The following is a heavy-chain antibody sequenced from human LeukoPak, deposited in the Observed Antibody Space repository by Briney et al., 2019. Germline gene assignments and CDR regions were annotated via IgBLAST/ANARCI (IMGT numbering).Heavy chain of an antibody. V-gene: IGHV4-39*01. CDR2: ILYTGRS. J-gene: IGHJ6*02. CDR1: GGSIISAVHY. D-gene: IGHD2-15*01. CDR3: ARRASGSGGTQAGMDV. Sequence: PSETLSLTCSVSGGSIISAVHYWDWIRQPPGKWLEWVGSILYTGRSWVKPSLHSRASISVDTSRNQFSLRLYSVSATDTALYYCARRASGSGGTQAGMDVWGQGATVIVSS.